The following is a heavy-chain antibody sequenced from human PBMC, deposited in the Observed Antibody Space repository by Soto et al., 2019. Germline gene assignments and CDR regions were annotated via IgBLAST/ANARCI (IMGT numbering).Heavy chain of an antibody. Sequence: QVQLQQSGPGLVKPSQTLSLTCAISGDSVSSNSAAWNWIRQSPSRGLEWLGRTYYRSKWYNDYAVSVKSRITINPDTSKNPFSLQLNSVTPEDTAVYYCARDIVVVPAAIADFYYYYGMDVWGQGTTVTVSS. CDR1: GDSVSSNSAA. J-gene: IGHJ6*02. CDR3: ARDIVVVPAAIADFYYYYGMDV. V-gene: IGHV6-1*01. CDR2: TYYRSKWYN. D-gene: IGHD2-2*01.